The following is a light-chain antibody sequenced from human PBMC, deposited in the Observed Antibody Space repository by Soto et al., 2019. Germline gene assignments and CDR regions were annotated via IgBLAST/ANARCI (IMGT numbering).Light chain of an antibody. CDR3: LSYDSRLSGSE. CDR2: GNS. CDR1: SSNIGAGYD. Sequence: QSVLTPPPSVSGAPGPRVTISGTGSSSNIGAGYDVHWYQQLPGTAPKLLIYGNSHRPSGVPERFSGSKSGTSASLAITGLQSEDEAEYYCLSYDSRLSGSEFGVGTKLTVL. J-gene: IGLJ2*01. V-gene: IGLV1-40*01.